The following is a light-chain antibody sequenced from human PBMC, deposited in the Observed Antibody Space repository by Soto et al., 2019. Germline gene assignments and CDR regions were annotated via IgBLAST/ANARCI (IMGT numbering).Light chain of an antibody. V-gene: IGKV1-33*01. CDR2: DAS. J-gene: IGKJ1*01. CDR1: QDIGKY. CDR3: QQENNIPRT. Sequence: DIQMTQSPSSLSKSVGDRVTITCQASQDIGKYLGWYQQKPGKAPKLLIYDASNLETGVPSTFSGSGSGTDFTFTISSLQHEDIATYYCQQENNIPRTFGQGTKVEI.